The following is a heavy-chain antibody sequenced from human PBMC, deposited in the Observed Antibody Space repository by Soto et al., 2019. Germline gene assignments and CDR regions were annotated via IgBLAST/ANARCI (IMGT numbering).Heavy chain of an antibody. D-gene: IGHD6-19*01. CDR1: FFSLSNNNC. CDR2: SYHTGIT. V-gene: IGHV4-4*02. Sequence: SESLSLTCAVSFFSLSNNNCWTCVRHPPGKGLDWVGDSYHTGITNYSRSLKSRGTISVDKSKNQFSLNMTSVTAADTSVYYCARVSGSGLYYYFGMDGWGRGTPVTVSS. J-gene: IGHJ6*01. CDR3: ARVSGSGLYYYFGMDG.